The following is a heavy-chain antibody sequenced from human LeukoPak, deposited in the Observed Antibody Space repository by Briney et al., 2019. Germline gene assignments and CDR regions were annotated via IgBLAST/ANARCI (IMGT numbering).Heavy chain of an antibody. CDR1: GYTFTSYA. Sequence: ASVKVSCKTSGYTFTSYAVHWVRQAPGQGLEWMGWINPNSGGTNYAQKFQGRVTMTRDTSISTAYMELSRLRSDDTAVYYCANGNYFDYWGQGTLVTVSS. CDR2: INPNSGGT. V-gene: IGHV1-2*02. J-gene: IGHJ4*02. CDR3: ANGNYFDY.